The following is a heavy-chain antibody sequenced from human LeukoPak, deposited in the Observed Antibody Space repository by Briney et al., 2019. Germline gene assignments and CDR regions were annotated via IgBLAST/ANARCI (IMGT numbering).Heavy chain of an antibody. CDR3: AKGDFYGSGRDYYYYMDV. V-gene: IGHV3-23*01. Sequence: PGGSLRLSCAASGFTFSSYSMNWVRQAPGKGLEWVSAISGSGGSTYYADSVKGRFTISRDNSKNTLYLQMNSLRAEDTAVYNCAKGDFYGSGRDYYYYMDVWGKGTTVTISS. J-gene: IGHJ6*03. CDR2: ISGSGGST. CDR1: GFTFSSYS. D-gene: IGHD3-10*01.